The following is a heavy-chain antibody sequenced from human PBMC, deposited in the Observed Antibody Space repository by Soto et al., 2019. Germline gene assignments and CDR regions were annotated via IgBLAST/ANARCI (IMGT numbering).Heavy chain of an antibody. D-gene: IGHD4-17*01. V-gene: IGHV3-48*01. CDR3: ARDLYGDYFFDY. CDR1: GFTFTTYS. J-gene: IGHJ4*02. Sequence: EVQLVESGGGLVQPGGSLRLSCAASGFTFTTYSMNWVRQSPGKGLEWVSYISSSSTTISYADSVKGRFTISRDNDKNSLYLQMNSLRAEDTAVYYCARDLYGDYFFDYWGQGTLVTVSS. CDR2: ISSSSTTI.